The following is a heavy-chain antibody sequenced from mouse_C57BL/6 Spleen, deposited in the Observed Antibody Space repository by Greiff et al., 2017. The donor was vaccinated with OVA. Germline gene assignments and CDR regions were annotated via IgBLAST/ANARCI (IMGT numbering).Heavy chain of an antibody. D-gene: IGHD1-1*01. Sequence: VQLQQSGPELVKPGASVKISCKASGYSFTDYNMNWVKQSTGQSLEWIGVINPNYGTTSYNKKFKGKATLTVDQSSSTAYMQLNSLTSEDSAVYYCARGDCGRTSVDYWGQGTTLTVSS. CDR3: ARGDCGRTSVDY. CDR2: INPNYGTT. CDR1: GYSFTDYN. V-gene: IGHV1-39*01. J-gene: IGHJ2*01.